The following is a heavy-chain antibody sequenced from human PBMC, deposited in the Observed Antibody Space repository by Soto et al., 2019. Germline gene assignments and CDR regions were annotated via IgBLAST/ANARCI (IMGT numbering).Heavy chain of an antibody. V-gene: IGHV3-66*01. D-gene: IGHD3-3*01. CDR2: ISSGGST. CDR3: ARYTFGGAYDFWH. Sequence: EVQLLESGGGLVQPGGSLRLSCAASGFTVSNFYMTWVRQAPGKGLEWVSVISSGGSTYYADSVKGRFTISRDNSKNTLYLEMNSLRAGDTAVYYCARYTFGGAYDFWHGGQGTLVTVSS. CDR1: GFTVSNFY. J-gene: IGHJ4*02.